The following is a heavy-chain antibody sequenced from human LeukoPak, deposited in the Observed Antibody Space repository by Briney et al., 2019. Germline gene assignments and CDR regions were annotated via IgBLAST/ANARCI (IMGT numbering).Heavy chain of an antibody. D-gene: IGHD1-1*01. CDR3: ARERYGDYYYYMDV. CDR1: GGTFSSYA. J-gene: IGHJ6*03. Sequence: ASVTVSCKASGGTFSSYAISWVRQAPGQGLEWMGGIIPIFGTANYAQKFQGRVTITADESTSTAYMELSSLRSEDTAVYYCARERYGDYYYYMDVWGKGTTVTISS. CDR2: IIPIFGTA. V-gene: IGHV1-69*13.